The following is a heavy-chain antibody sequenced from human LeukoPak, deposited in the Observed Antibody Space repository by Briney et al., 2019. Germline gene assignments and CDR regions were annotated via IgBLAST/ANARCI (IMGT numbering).Heavy chain of an antibody. D-gene: IGHD3-22*01. Sequence: GGSLRLSCAASGFTFSTYAMPWVRQAPGKGLEWVAVISYDGSNKYYADSVKGRFTISRDNSKSTLYLQMNSLRAEDTAVYYCAREPNSAYYYVDYWGQGTLVTVSS. J-gene: IGHJ4*02. CDR2: ISYDGSNK. V-gene: IGHV3-30-3*01. CDR1: GFTFSTYA. CDR3: AREPNSAYYYVDY.